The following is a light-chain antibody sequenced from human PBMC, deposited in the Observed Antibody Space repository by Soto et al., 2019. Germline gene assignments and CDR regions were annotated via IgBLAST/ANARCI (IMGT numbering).Light chain of an antibody. CDR2: GAS. J-gene: IGKJ1*01. V-gene: IGKV3-20*01. CDR1: QSVSSSY. CDR3: QQYGSSLWT. Sequence: EIVLTQSPGTLSLSPGERATLSCRAGQSVSSSYLAWYQQKPGQAPRLLIYGASSRATGIPDRFSDSGSGTDFTLTISRLEPEDFAVYYCQQYGSSLWTFGQGTKV.